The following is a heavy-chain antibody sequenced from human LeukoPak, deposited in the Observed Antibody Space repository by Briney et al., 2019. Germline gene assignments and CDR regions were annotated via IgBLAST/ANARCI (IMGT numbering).Heavy chain of an antibody. CDR3: ARHVRLGYGTGKADAFDI. J-gene: IGHJ3*02. D-gene: IGHD3-10*01. Sequence: AETLSLTCTVSGGSISSYYWSWIRQPPGKGLEWIGYIYYSGGTNYNPYLKRRVIISVDTSNNQFSLKLSSVSAADTAVYYCARHVRLGYGTGKADAFDIWGQGTMVTVSS. V-gene: IGHV4-59*08. CDR1: GGSISSYY. CDR2: IYYSGGT.